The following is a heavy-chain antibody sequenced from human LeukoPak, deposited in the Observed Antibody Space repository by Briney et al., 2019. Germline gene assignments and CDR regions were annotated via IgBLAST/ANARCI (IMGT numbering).Heavy chain of an antibody. J-gene: IGHJ4*02. CDR1: GGSIRSHY. CDR3: ARATEEGCYAYFAY. D-gene: IGHD4/OR15-4a*01. CDR2: IYYSGST. V-gene: IGHV4-59*11. Sequence: SDTLSLTCTVSGGSIRSHYWSWIRQPPGKGLEWIGYIYYSGSTNYNPSLKSRVTISVDTSKNQFSLKLTSVTAADTAVYYCARATEEGCYAYFAYWGRGTLVTVSS.